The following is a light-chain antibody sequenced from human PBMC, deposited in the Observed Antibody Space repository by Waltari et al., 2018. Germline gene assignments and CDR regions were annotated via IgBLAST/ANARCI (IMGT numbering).Light chain of an antibody. J-gene: IGLJ3*02. Sequence: SFELTQPPSVSVSPGQTARITCSGDALPKKYAFWYQQKSGQAPVLVTYDDSKRPSGIPERFSGSNSGTMATLTISGAQVEDEADYYCYSTDSSGDHRVFGGGTKLTVL. CDR2: DDS. CDR1: ALPKKY. CDR3: YSTDSSGDHRV. V-gene: IGLV3-10*01.